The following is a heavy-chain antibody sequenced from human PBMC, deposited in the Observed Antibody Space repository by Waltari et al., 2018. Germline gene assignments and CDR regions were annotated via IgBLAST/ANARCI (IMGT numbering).Heavy chain of an antibody. CDR1: GGSFSGYY. Sequence: QVQLQQWGAGLLKPSETLSLTCAVYGGSFSGYYWSWIRQPPGKGLEWIGEINHSGSTNYNPSLKSRVPISVDTSKNQFSLKLSSVTAADTAVYYCARGLTGYADRFFDYWGQGTLVTVSS. V-gene: IGHV4-34*01. J-gene: IGHJ4*02. CDR2: INHSGST. CDR3: ARGLTGYADRFFDY. D-gene: IGHD3-9*01.